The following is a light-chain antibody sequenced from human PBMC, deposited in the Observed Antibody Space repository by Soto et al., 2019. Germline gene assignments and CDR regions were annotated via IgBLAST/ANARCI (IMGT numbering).Light chain of an antibody. CDR1: QDIGNF. V-gene: IGKV1-33*01. Sequence: DIQMTQSLPTLSASVGDRVTITCQASQDIGNFFSWYQQKPGKVPKLLIFDASNLETGVPSRFSVSRSATDFTFTISSLQPDDIPTYYCQQYYNLPLTFGGGTKVEIK. J-gene: IGKJ4*01. CDR2: DAS. CDR3: QQYYNLPLT.